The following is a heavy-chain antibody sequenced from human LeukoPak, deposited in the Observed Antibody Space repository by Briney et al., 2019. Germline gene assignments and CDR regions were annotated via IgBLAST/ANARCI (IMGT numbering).Heavy chain of an antibody. J-gene: IGHJ3*02. CDR2: IYYSGST. Sequence: PSETLSLTCAVYGGSFTGYYWSWLRQHPGKGLEWIGYIYYSGSTDYNPSLKSRVAISMDTSKNQFSLNLNSVSAADTAVYYCARGDYGDNVDGAFDIWGQGTMVVVSS. CDR3: ARGDYGDNVDGAFDI. CDR1: GGSFTGYY. V-gene: IGHV4-31*11. D-gene: IGHD4-17*01.